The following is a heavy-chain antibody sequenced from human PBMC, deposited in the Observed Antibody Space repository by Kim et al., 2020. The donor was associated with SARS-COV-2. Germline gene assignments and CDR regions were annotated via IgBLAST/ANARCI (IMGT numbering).Heavy chain of an antibody. V-gene: IGHV3-48*02. J-gene: IGHJ4*02. CDR2: ISSSSSTI. CDR3: ARDLLLWFVELLSAPVPSDY. Sequence: GGSLRLSCAASGFTFSSYSMNWVRQAPGKGLEWVSYISSSSSTIYYADSVKGRFTISRDNAKNSLYLQMNSLRDEDTSVYYCARDLLLWFVELLSAPVPSDYWGQGTVVPVS. CDR1: GFTFSSYS. D-gene: IGHD3-10*01.